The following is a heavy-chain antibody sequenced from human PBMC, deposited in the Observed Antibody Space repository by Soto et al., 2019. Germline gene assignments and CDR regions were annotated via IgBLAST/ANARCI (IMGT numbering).Heavy chain of an antibody. D-gene: IGHD3-9*01. V-gene: IGHV4-39*01. CDR2: IYYSGST. J-gene: IGHJ4*02. CDR3: ARGALVLRYFDWLFKY. Sequence: PSETLSLTCTVSGGSISSSSYYWGWIRQPPGKGLEWIGSIYYSGSTYYNPSLKSRVTISVDTSKNQFSLKLSSVTAADTAVYYCARGALVLRYFDWLFKYWGQGTLVTVSS. CDR1: GGSISSSSYY.